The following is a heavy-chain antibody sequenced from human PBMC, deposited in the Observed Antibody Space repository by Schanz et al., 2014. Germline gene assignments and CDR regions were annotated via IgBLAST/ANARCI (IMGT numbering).Heavy chain of an antibody. CDR2: VFPNGIT. V-gene: IGHV4-61*02. CDR1: GGSIRSGTYY. Sequence: QVQLQESGPGLVKPSQTLSLTCTVSGGSIRSGTYYWSWIRQPAGKALEWVGRVFPNGITNYNPSLKSRVPISLATSKNKFSRTLTSLAAADTAVYYCARDTTWRLDLWGRGTLVTVSS. D-gene: IGHD1-1*01. J-gene: IGHJ2*01. CDR3: ARDTTWRLDL.